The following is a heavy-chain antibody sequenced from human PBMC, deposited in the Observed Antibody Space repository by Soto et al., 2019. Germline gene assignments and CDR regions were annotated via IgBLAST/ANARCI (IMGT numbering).Heavy chain of an antibody. Sequence: SETLSLTCAVYGGSFSGYCWSWIRQPPGKGLEWIGEINHSGSTNYNPSLKSRVTISVDTSKNQFSLKLSSVTAADTAVYYCARKRTVVVPAAIRYYYYYYGMDVWGQGTTVTVSS. J-gene: IGHJ6*02. D-gene: IGHD2-2*02. V-gene: IGHV4-34*01. CDR1: GGSFSGYC. CDR3: ARKRTVVVPAAIRYYYYYYGMDV. CDR2: INHSGST.